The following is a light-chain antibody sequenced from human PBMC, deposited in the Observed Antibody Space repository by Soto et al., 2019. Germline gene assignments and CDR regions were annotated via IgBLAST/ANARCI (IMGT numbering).Light chain of an antibody. V-gene: IGLV2-14*01. Sequence: QSALTQPASVSGSAGQSITISCSGTMRDVGAYNLVSWYQQHPGTAPKLIIYEVRNRPSGISSRFSGSRSGNTASLTISGLQSEDEGDYYCCSYAGSYTLWVFGGGTKVTVL. CDR2: EVR. J-gene: IGLJ3*02. CDR3: CSYAGSYTLWV. CDR1: MRDVGAYNL.